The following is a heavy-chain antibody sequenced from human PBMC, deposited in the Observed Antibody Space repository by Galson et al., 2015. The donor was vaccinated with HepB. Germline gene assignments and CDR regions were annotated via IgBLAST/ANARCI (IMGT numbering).Heavy chain of an antibody. CDR2: IKEDGRDK. D-gene: IGHD3-16*01. CDR3: ARGGAFGSDI. Sequence: SLRLSCAASGFTFSSYWINWVRQAPGKGLEWEANIKEDGRDKYYVDSVKGRFTISRDNAKNSLYLQMNSLRAEDTAVYYCARGGAFGSDIWGQGTMVTVSS. J-gene: IGHJ3*02. V-gene: IGHV3-7*01. CDR1: GFTFSSYW.